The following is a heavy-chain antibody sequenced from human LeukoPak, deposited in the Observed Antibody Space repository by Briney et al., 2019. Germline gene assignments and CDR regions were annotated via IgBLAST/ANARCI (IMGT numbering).Heavy chain of an antibody. J-gene: IGHJ3*02. CDR3: ARLMRAYSGYDYSLGAFDI. Sequence: GESLKISCKGSGYSFTSYWISWVRQMPGKGLEWMGRIDPRDSYTNYSPSFQGHVTISADKSISTAYLQWSSLKASDTAMYYCARLMRAYSGYDYSLGAFDIWGQGTMVTVSS. CDR1: GYSFTSYW. V-gene: IGHV5-10-1*01. CDR2: IDPRDSYT. D-gene: IGHD5-12*01.